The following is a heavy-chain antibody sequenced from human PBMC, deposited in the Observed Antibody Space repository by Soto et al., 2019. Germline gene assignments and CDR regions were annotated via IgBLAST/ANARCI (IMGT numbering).Heavy chain of an antibody. CDR2: ISGSGGTS. J-gene: IGHJ4*02. V-gene: IGHV3-23*01. CDR1: GFTFSSFA. Sequence: GGSLRLSCAAFGFTFSSFAMSWVRQAPGKGLEWVSSISGSGGTSYYADSVKGRFTLSRDNSKNTLYLQMNSLRAEDTAVYYCAKGGYYYDTSGPTFEYWGQGTLVTV. CDR3: AKGGYYYDTSGPTFEY. D-gene: IGHD3-22*01.